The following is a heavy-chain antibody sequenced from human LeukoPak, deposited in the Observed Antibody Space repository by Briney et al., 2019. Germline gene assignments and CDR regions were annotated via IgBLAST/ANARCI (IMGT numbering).Heavy chain of an antibody. J-gene: IGHJ4*02. CDR1: GFTFSNYW. CDR2: IKQDGSDK. CDR3: ARDLLYDSGSQGLDY. Sequence: PGGSLRLSCAVSGFTFSNYWMSWVRQAPGKGLEWVANIKQDGSDKYYVDSVKGRFTISRDNAKNSLYPQMNSLRAEDTAVYYCARDLLYDSGSQGLDYWGQGTLVTVSS. V-gene: IGHV3-7*01. D-gene: IGHD3-10*01.